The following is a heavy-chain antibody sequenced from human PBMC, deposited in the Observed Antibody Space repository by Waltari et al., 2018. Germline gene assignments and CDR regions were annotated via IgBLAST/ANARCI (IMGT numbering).Heavy chain of an antibody. CDR1: GDSISSPDW. J-gene: IGHJ4*02. Sequence: QVQLQESGPGLVKPSGTLSPPCAVSGDSISSPDWWIWVRQSPGKGLEWLGEIYRGGRPNYNPSLKSRVTISLDKPKNQFSLKLNSVTAADTAVYYCAIIVDSTPRENYWGQGTLVTVSS. V-gene: IGHV4-4*02. D-gene: IGHD2-21*01. CDR3: AIIVDSTPRENY. CDR2: IYRGGRP.